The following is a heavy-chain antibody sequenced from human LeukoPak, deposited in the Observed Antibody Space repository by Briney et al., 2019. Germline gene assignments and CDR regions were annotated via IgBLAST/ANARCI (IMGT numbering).Heavy chain of an antibody. D-gene: IGHD3-10*01. V-gene: IGHV1/OR15-2*02. CDR3: ARVHPSGSYHKY. J-gene: IGHJ4*02. CDR2: IDTYSGKT. Sequence: ASVKVSCKASGYTFTGNYMHWVRQAPGQGLEWMGWIDTYSGKTNYAQKVQGRVTMTTDTSTSTAYMELRSLRSDDTAVYYCARVHPSGSYHKYWGQGTLVTVSS. CDR1: GYTFTGNY.